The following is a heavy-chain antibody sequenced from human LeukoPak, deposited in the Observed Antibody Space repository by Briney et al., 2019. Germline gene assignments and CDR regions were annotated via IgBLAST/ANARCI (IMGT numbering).Heavy chain of an antibody. CDR3: TIDSYGANAY. CDR1: GFTFSSYT. D-gene: IGHD4-17*01. Sequence: GGSLRLSCVGSGFTFSSYTMRWVCQAPGKGLDWVSTINGNGDKTYYADSVKGRFAISRDNSKNTIFLQMDSLRAEDSALYYCTIDSYGANAYWGQGTLVTVSS. J-gene: IGHJ4*02. V-gene: IGHV3-23*01. CDR2: INGNGDKT.